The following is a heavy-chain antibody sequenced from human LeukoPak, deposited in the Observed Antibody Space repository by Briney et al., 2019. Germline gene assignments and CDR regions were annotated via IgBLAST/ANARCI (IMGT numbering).Heavy chain of an antibody. CDR3: ARHDYYDSSGYRTYNWFDP. D-gene: IGHD3-22*01. J-gene: IGHJ5*02. CDR1: GYTFTGYY. V-gene: IGHV1-2*02. Sequence: ASVKVSCTASGYTFTGYYMHWVRQAPGQGLEWMGWINPNSGGTNYAQKFQGRVTMTRDTSISTAYMELSRLRSDDTAVYYCARHDYYDSSGYRTYNWFDPWGQGTLVTVSS. CDR2: INPNSGGT.